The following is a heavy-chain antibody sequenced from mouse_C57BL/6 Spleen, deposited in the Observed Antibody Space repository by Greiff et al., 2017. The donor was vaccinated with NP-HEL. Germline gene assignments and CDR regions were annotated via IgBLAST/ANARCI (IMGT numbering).Heavy chain of an antibody. D-gene: IGHD1-1*01. J-gene: IGHJ2*01. CDR1: GYTFTDYY. V-gene: IGHV1-76*01. CDR2: IYPGSGNT. Sequence: QVQLKESGAELVRPGASVKLSCKASGYTFTDYYINWVKQRPGQGLEWIARIYPGSGNTYYNEKFKGKATLTAEKSSSTAYMQLSSLTSEDSAVYFCARSLHYYGSSYEFDYWGQGTTLTVSS. CDR3: ARSLHYYGSSYEFDY.